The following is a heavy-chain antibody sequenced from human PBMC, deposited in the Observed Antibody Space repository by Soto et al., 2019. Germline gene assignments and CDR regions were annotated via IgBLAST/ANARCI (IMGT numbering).Heavy chain of an antibody. CDR3: AREYTAWPLAYGLDV. J-gene: IGHJ6*02. Sequence: GGSLRLSCVGSGFTFSTYSVNWVRQAPGKGLEWVSSISSRSDIYYADSVKGRFTISRDNAKNSVSLQMNSLRAEDTAVYYCAREYTAWPLAYGLDVWGQGTTVTVSS. V-gene: IGHV3-21*01. D-gene: IGHD2-2*02. CDR2: ISSRSDI. CDR1: GFTFSTYS.